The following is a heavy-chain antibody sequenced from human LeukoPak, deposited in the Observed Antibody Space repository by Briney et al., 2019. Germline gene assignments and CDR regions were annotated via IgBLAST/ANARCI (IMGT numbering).Heavy chain of an antibody. D-gene: IGHD3-22*01. J-gene: IGHJ1*01. Sequence: SETLSLTYTVSGGSISSSSYYWGWIRQPPGKGLEWIGSIYYSGSTYYNPSLKSRVTISVDTSKNQFSLKLSSVTAADTAVYYCARQEDSSGYSYRAEYFQHWGQGTLVTVSS. CDR3: ARQEDSSGYSYRAEYFQH. CDR2: IYYSGST. CDR1: GGSISSSSYY. V-gene: IGHV4-39*01.